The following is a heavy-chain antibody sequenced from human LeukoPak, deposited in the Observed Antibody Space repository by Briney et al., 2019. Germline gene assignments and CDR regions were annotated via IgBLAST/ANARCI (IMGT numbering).Heavy chain of an antibody. J-gene: IGHJ4*02. CDR3: ARPYKPGIAAAGMRY. D-gene: IGHD6-13*01. CDR2: INHSGST. Sequence: PSETLSLTCTVSGGSISSSGYYWGWFRQPPGKGLEWIGEINHSGSTNYNPSLKSRVTISVDTSKNQFSLKLSSVTAADTAVYYCARPYKPGIAAAGMRYWGQGTLVTVSS. V-gene: IGHV4-39*07. CDR1: GGSISSSGYY.